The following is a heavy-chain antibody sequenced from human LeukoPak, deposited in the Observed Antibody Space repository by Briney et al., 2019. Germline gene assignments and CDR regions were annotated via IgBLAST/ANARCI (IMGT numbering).Heavy chain of an antibody. CDR1: GGSISSYY. J-gene: IGHJ3*02. CDR3: ARTPDYYDSRGRQKAASDI. V-gene: IGHV4-59*01. Sequence: PSETLSLTCTVSGGSISSYYWSWIRQPPGKELEWIGYIYYSGYTNYNPSLKSRVTISLDTSKNQFSLELSSVTAADTAVYYCARTPDYYDSRGRQKAASDIWGQGTMVTVSS. D-gene: IGHD3-22*01. CDR2: IYYSGYT.